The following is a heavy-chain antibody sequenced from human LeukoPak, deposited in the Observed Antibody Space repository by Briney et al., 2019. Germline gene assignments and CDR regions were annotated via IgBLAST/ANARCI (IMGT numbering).Heavy chain of an antibody. V-gene: IGHV3-30-3*01. CDR2: ISYDGSNK. CDR1: GFTFSSYA. J-gene: IGHJ4*02. D-gene: IGHD6-13*01. CDR3: ARHLWGYSSSWQSTGY. Sequence: GGSLRLSCAASGFTFSSYAMHWVRQAPGKGLEWVAVISYDGSNKYYADSVKGRFTISRDNSKNTLYLQMNSLRAEDTAVYYCARHLWGYSSSWQSTGYWGQGTLVTVSS.